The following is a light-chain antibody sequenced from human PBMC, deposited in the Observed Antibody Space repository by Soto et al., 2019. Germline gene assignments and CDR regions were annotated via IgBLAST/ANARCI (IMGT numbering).Light chain of an antibody. CDR2: VGTGEIVG. V-gene: IGLV9-49*01. CDR3: GADHGGGSNFVYV. J-gene: IGLJ1*01. Sequence: QAVLTQPPSASASLGASVTLTCTLSSGYSNYKVDWYQQRPGKGPRFVMRVGTGEIVGSKGDGIPDRFSVLGSGLNRYLTINNIQEEDESDYYCGADHGGGSNFVYVFGTGTKLTVL. CDR1: SGYSNYK.